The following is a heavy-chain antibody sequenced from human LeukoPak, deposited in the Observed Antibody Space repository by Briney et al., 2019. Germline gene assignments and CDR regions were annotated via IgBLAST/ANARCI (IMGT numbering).Heavy chain of an antibody. D-gene: IGHD3-3*01. V-gene: IGHV5-51*01. CDR1: GYSFTSYW. Sequence: GESLKISCKGPGYSFTSYWIGWVRQMPGKGLEWMGIIYPGDSDTRYSPSFQGQVTISADKSISTAYLQWSSLKASDTAMYYCARSDYDFWSGYYYDAFDIWGQGTMVTVSS. J-gene: IGHJ3*02. CDR3: ARSDYDFWSGYYYDAFDI. CDR2: IYPGDSDT.